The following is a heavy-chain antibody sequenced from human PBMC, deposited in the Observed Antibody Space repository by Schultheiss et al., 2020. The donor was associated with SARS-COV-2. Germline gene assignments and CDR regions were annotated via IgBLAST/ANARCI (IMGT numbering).Heavy chain of an antibody. CDR3: ARDELLWFGEPSLGVLDY. J-gene: IGHJ4*02. V-gene: IGHV3-21*01. CDR1: GFTFSSYS. D-gene: IGHD3-10*01. Sequence: GGSLRLSCAASGFTFSSYSMNWVRQAPGKGLEWVSSISSSSSYIYYADSVKGRFTISRDNSKNTLYLQMNSLRAEDTAVYYCARDELLWFGEPSLGVLDYWGQGTLVTVSS. CDR2: ISSSSSYI.